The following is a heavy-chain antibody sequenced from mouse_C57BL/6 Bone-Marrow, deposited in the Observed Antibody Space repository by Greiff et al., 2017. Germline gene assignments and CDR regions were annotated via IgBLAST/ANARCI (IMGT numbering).Heavy chain of an antibody. J-gene: IGHJ4*01. V-gene: IGHV1-69*01. D-gene: IGHD1-1*01. Sequence: VQLQQPGAELVMPGASVKLSCKASGYTFTSYWMHWVKQRPGQGLEWIGEIDPSDSYTNYNQKFKGKSTLTVDKSSSTAYMQLSSLTSEDSAVYYGAREGTYYGYAMDYWGQGTSVTVSS. CDR1: GYTFTSYW. CDR2: IDPSDSYT. CDR3: AREGTYYGYAMDY.